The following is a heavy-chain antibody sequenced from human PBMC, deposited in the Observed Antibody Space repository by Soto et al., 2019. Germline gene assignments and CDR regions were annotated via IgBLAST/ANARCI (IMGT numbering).Heavy chain of an antibody. CDR1: GGSITSSNW. Sequence: SETLSLTCAVSGGSITSSNWWSWVRQSPGKGLEWIGEVHHSGSTNYNPSLKSRVTISVDKSKNQFSLTLSSVTAADTAVYYCASRILYPLRGAFDMWGQGTMVTDSS. CDR3: ASRILYPLRGAFDM. V-gene: IGHV4-4*02. J-gene: IGHJ3*02. CDR2: VHHSGST. D-gene: IGHD2-8*01.